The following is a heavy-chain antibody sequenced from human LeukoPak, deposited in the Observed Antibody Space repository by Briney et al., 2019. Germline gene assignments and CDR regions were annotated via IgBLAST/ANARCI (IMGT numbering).Heavy chain of an antibody. V-gene: IGHV6-1*01. Sequence: SHTLSLTCALCGDILSSNSAAWNWVRQSPSRGLEWLGRTYYRSKWHNDYTLSVKSRITINPDTSKNQFSLQLNSVTPEDMAVYYCARSAGHFDYWGQGTLVTVSS. CDR1: GDILSSNSAA. J-gene: IGHJ4*02. CDR3: ARSAGHFDY. CDR2: TYYRSKWHN.